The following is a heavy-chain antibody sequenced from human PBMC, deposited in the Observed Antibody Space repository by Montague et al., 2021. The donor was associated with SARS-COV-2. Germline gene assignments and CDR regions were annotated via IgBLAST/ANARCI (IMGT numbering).Heavy chain of an antibody. Sequence: CAISGDSVSRNNPAWNWIRQSPSRGLEWLGRTYYGSSWNTDYAVSVKSRITISPDTSKNQFSRHLNSVTPEDTAVYYCARGWNYAFDIWSQGTMVTVSS. J-gene: IGHJ3*02. CDR1: GDSVSRNNPA. D-gene: IGHD1-7*01. CDR2: TYYGSSWNT. V-gene: IGHV6-1*01. CDR3: ARGWNYAFDI.